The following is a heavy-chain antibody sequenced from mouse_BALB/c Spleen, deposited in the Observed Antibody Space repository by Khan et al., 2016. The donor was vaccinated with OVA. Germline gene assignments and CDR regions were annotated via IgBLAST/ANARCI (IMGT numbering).Heavy chain of an antibody. CDR1: GYRFPDYE. CDR3: TRSTLAY. CDR2: IDPKTGVT. V-gene: IGHV1-15*01. J-gene: IGHJ3*01. Sequence: QVQLQQPGAELVRPGASVTLSCKASGYRFPDYELHWVRQTPMHGLEWIGVIDPKTGVTAYNQKFKGKATLTADKSSSTAYMELRSLTSDDSAVYYCTRSTLAYWGQGTLVTVSA.